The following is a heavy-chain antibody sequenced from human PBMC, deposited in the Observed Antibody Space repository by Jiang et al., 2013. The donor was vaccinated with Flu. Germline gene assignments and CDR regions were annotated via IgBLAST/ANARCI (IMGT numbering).Heavy chain of an antibody. D-gene: IGHD1-26*01. CDR2: ISSSSSYI. J-gene: IGHJ4*02. CDR3: ARDKIVGATADY. Sequence: VQLLESGGGLVKPGGSLRLSCAASGFTFSSYSMNWVRQAPGKGLEWVSSISSSSSYIYYADSVKGRFTISRDNAKNSLYLQMNSLRAEDTAVYYCARDKIVGATADYWGQGTLVTVSS. CDR1: GFTFSSYS. V-gene: IGHV3-21*01.